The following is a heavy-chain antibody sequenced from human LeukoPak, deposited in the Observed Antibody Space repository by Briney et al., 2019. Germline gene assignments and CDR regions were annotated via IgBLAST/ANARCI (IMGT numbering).Heavy chain of an antibody. CDR2: IIPIFGTA. D-gene: IGHD2-15*01. CDR1: GGTFSSYA. J-gene: IGHJ4*02. CDR3: ARDRGSRRFDY. V-gene: IGHV1-69*05. Sequence: ASVKVSCKASGGTFSSYAISWVRQAPGQGLEWMGRIIPIFGTANYAQKFQGRVTITTDESTSTAYMELSSLRSEDTAVYYCARDRGSRRFDYWGQGTLVTVSS.